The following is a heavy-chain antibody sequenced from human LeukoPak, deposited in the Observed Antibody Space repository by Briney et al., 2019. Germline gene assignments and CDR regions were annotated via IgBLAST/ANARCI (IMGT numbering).Heavy chain of an antibody. CDR3: ARGLLRGSYMGV. Sequence: ASVKVSCKASGNILTNYYMHWVRQAPGQGLEWMGIINPSGGGTSYAQKFQGRVTMTRDTSTRTFYPALSSLRSEDTAAYYCARGLLRGSYMGVWGKGTTVTVSS. CDR2: INPSGGGT. V-gene: IGHV1-46*01. CDR1: GNILTNYY. J-gene: IGHJ6*03. D-gene: IGHD1-26*01.